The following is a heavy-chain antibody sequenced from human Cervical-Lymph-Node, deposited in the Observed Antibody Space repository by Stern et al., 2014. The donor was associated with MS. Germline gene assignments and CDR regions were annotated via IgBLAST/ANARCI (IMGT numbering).Heavy chain of an antibody. V-gene: IGHV4-39*01. J-gene: IGHJ4*02. Sequence: QLQLQESGPGLVKPSETLSLTCTVSGGSISSSYYWGWIRQPPGKGLEWIGSIDDTGRTNYNPSLKSRVTISVDTSKNQFSLKLSSVTAADTAVYYCARQITVRSRFDYWGQGTLVTVSS. D-gene: IGHD4-11*01. CDR1: GGSISSSYY. CDR2: IDDTGRT. CDR3: ARQITVRSRFDY.